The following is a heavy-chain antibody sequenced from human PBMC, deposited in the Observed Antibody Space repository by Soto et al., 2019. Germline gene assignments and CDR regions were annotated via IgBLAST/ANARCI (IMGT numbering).Heavy chain of an antibody. J-gene: IGHJ2*01. Sequence: QLQLQESGSGLVKPSQTLSLTCAVSGGSISSGGYSWSWIRQPPGKGLEWIGYIYHSGSTYYNPSLKSRVTISVDRSKNQFSLKLSSVTAADTAVYCCARASASIPYWYFDLWGRGTLLTVSS. CDR1: GGSISSGGYS. V-gene: IGHV4-30-2*01. CDR2: IYHSGST. CDR3: ARASASIPYWYFDL. D-gene: IGHD2-2*01.